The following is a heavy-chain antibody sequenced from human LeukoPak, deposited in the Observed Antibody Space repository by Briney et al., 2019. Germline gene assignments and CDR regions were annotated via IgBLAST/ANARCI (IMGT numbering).Heavy chain of an antibody. D-gene: IGHD4-11*01. CDR2: IHPSTGNP. Sequence: ASVKVSCKASGYSFTNYAMNWVRQAPGQGLEWMGWIHPSTGNPTYAQGLTGRFVFSLDTSVSTAYLQISSLKAEDTAVYYCAREVRAFDYWGQGTLVTVSS. V-gene: IGHV7-4-1*02. CDR3: AREVRAFDY. CDR1: GYSFTNYA. J-gene: IGHJ4*02.